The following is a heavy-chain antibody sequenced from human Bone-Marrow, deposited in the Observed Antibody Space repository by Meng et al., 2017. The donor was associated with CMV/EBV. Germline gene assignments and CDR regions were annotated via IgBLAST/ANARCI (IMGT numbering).Heavy chain of an antibody. D-gene: IGHD3-3*01. CDR1: GFSFSDYS. CDR2: ISSSSSYI. Sequence: GGSLRLSCAASGFSFSDYSMNWVRQAPGKGLEWVSSISSSSSYIYYADSVKGRFTISRDNAKNSLYLQMNSLRAEDTAVYYCASGQVYYDFWSGYNYGMDVWGQGTTVTVSS. J-gene: IGHJ6*02. V-gene: IGHV3-21*01. CDR3: ASGQVYYDFWSGYNYGMDV.